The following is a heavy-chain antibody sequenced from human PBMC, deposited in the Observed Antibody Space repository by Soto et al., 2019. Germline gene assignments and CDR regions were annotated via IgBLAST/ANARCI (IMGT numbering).Heavy chain of an antibody. D-gene: IGHD5-12*01. V-gene: IGHV1-2*04. Sequence: QVQLVQSGAEVKRPGASVTVSCRSSGDTFNDYYIHWVRQAPGQGLEWMGWINPNGGVTKSAQKFQGWVSMTRDTSIRTVYMQLRRLRSDDTAVYYCARESGGATATLDYYYFYMDVWGTGTTVTVSS. CDR2: INPNGGVT. CDR1: GDTFNDYY. CDR3: ARESGGATATLDYYYFYMDV. J-gene: IGHJ6*03.